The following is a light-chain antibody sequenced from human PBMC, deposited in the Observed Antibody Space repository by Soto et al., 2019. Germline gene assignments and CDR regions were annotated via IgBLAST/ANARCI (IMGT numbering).Light chain of an antibody. CDR2: EVT. CDR3: SSYAASNSYV. J-gene: IGLJ1*01. Sequence: QSALTQPPSASGSPGQSVTISCTGTSSDFGGYNYVSWYQQHPGKAPKLIIYEVTKRPSGVPDRFSGSKSGNTASLTVSGLQAEDEADYYCSSYAASNSYVFGTGTKVTVL. V-gene: IGLV2-8*01. CDR1: SSDFGGYNY.